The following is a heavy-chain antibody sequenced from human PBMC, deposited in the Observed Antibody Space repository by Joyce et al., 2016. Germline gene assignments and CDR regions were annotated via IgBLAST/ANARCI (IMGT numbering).Heavy chain of an antibody. J-gene: IGHJ4*02. CDR2: ISYDGIYK. CDR3: AKILTATYSSGWFLDY. CDR1: GLTLSNYG. D-gene: IGHD6-25*01. Sequence: QVQLVESGGGVVQPGRSLRLSCAASGLTLSNYGVHWVRQGPGKWLEWVEVISYDGIYKYYADSVKGRFTISRDNSKNTVFLEMNSLRTEDTAVYYCAKILTATYSSGWFLDYWGQGTLVTVSS. V-gene: IGHV3-30*18.